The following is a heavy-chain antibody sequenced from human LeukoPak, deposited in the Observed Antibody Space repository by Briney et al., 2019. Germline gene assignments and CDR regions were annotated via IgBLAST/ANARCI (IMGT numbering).Heavy chain of an antibody. Sequence: GGSLRLSCAASGFTFSSYAMSWVRQAPGKGLEWVSAISGSGGSTYYADSVKGRFTISRDNAKNSLYLQMNSLRAEDTAVYYCASSRRYCSGGSCYFDYWGQGTLVTVSS. D-gene: IGHD2-15*01. CDR1: GFTFSSYA. CDR3: ASSRRYCSGGSCYFDY. CDR2: ISGSGGST. J-gene: IGHJ4*02. V-gene: IGHV3-23*01.